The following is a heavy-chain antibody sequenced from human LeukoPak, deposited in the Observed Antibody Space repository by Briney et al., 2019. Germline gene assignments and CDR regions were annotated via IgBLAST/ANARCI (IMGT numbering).Heavy chain of an antibody. J-gene: IGHJ3*02. V-gene: IGHV3-30*02. CDR2: IRYDGSSK. D-gene: IGHD6-19*01. Sequence: PGGSLRLSCATSGFSFSDYGIHWVRPAPGKWLYWVAFIRYDGSSKYYADSVKGRFTISRDNSKNTLFLQLNSLRAEDTAVYYCAKELGWLVGPFDIWGQGIMVTVSS. CDR3: AKELGWLVGPFDI. CDR1: GFSFSDYG.